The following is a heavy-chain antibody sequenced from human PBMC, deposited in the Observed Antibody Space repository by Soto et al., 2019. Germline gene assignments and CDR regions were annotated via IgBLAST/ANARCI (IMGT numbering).Heavy chain of an antibody. V-gene: IGHV1-69*13. CDR3: ARSSIAARGPFDY. J-gene: IGHJ4*02. CDR1: GYTFTGYY. Sequence: SVKVSCKASGYTFTGYYMHWVRQAPGQGLGWMGWIIPIFGTANYAQKFQGRVTITADESTSTAYMELSSLRSEDTAVYYCARSSIAARGPFDYWGQRTLVTVSS. D-gene: IGHD6-6*01. CDR2: IIPIFGTA.